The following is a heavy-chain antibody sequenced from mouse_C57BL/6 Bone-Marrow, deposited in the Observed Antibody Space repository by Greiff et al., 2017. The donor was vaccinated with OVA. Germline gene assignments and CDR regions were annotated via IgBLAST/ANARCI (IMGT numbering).Heavy chain of an antibody. V-gene: IGHV1-22*01. CDR1: GYTFTDYN. D-gene: IGHD1-1*01. Sequence: EVQGVESGPELVKPGASVKMSCKASGYTFTDYNMHWVKQSHGKSLEWIGYINPNNGGTSYNQKFKGKATLTVNKSSSTAYMELRSLTSEDSAVYYCAREGISYGSSYSWFAYWGQGTLVTVSA. J-gene: IGHJ3*01. CDR2: INPNNGGT. CDR3: AREGISYGSSYSWFAY.